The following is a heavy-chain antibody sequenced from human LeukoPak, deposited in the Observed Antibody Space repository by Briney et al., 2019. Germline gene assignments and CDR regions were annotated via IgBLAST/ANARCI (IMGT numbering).Heavy chain of an antibody. V-gene: IGHV3-23*01. Sequence: GGSLRLSCAASGFTFSSYAMSWVRQAPGKGLEWVAGISAGGGSTYYADSVKGRFTISRDNSKNMLYLHLNSLRAEDTAVYYCAKGDPPTYYDILTGQDYWGQGTLVTVSS. CDR1: GFTFSSYA. CDR3: AKGDPPTYYDILTGQDY. J-gene: IGHJ4*02. D-gene: IGHD3-9*01. CDR2: ISAGGGST.